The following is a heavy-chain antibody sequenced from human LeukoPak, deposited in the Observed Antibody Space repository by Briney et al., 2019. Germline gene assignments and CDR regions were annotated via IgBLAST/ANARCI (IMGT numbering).Heavy chain of an antibody. Sequence: ASVKVSCKASGYTFTGYYMHWVRQAPGQGLEWMGWINPNSGGTNYAQKFQGRVTMTRDTSISTAYMELSRLRSDDTAVYYCARVPWQWLEAGAHNFDYWGQGTLVTVSS. J-gene: IGHJ4*02. CDR1: GYTFTGYY. CDR3: ARVPWQWLEAGAHNFDY. CDR2: INPNSGGT. V-gene: IGHV1-2*02. D-gene: IGHD6-19*01.